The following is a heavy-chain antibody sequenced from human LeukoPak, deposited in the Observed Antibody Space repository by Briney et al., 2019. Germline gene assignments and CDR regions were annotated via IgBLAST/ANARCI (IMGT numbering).Heavy chain of an antibody. CDR1: GGSTSRRSSY. V-gene: IGHV4-61*02. D-gene: IGHD6-19*01. J-gene: IGHJ6*02. CDR2: IYTSGST. CDR3: ARDSVAGTRAGGYYYYGMDV. Sequence: SQTLSLTCTVSGGSTSRRSSYWSWIRQTAGKGLEWIGRIYTSGSTNYNPSLKSRVTISVDTSKNQFSLKLSSVTAADTAVYYCARDSVAGTRAGGYYYYGMDVWGQGTTVTVSS.